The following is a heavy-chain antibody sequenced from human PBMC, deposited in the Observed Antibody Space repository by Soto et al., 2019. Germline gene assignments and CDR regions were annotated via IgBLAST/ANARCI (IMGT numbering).Heavy chain of an antibody. V-gene: IGHV3-21*01. CDR1: GFTFSSYS. CDR2: ISSSSSYI. Sequence: EVQLVESGGGLVKPGGSLRLSCAASGFTFSSYSMNWVRQAPGKGLEWVSSISSSSSYIYYADSVKGRFTISRDNAKNSLYLQMNSLRAEDTAVYYCAREGPQLDAFDIWGQGTMVTVSS. CDR3: AREGPQLDAFDI. J-gene: IGHJ3*02.